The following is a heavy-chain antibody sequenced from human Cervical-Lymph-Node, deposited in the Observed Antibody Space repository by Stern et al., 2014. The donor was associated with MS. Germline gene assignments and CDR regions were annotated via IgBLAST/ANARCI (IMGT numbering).Heavy chain of an antibody. CDR1: GYPFDTYS. V-gene: IGHV1-18*01. CDR3: ARHFYAVKRLRPYFDY. Sequence: QVHLVESGAEVKKPGASVKVSCKASGYPFDTYSITWVRQAPGQGLEWMGRISLYNGDTKYAQKFQDRVTRTTDTSTSTAYMELRSLTSDDTAVYYCARHFYAVKRLRPYFDYWGQGTLVTVSS. J-gene: IGHJ4*02. CDR2: ISLYNGDT. D-gene: IGHD2/OR15-2a*01.